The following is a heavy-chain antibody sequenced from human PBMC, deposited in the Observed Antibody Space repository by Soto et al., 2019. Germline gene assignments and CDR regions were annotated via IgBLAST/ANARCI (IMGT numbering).Heavy chain of an antibody. Sequence: EVQLLESGGGLVQPGGSLRLSCAASGFTFSSYAMSWVRQAPGKGLEWVSAISGSGGSTYYADSVKGRFTISRDNSKNKLYLQMNSLRAEDTAVYYCAKGGYSYGYISGYMDVWGKGTTVTVSS. CDR3: AKGGYSYGYISGYMDV. V-gene: IGHV3-23*01. D-gene: IGHD5-18*01. CDR2: ISGSGGST. J-gene: IGHJ6*03. CDR1: GFTFSSYA.